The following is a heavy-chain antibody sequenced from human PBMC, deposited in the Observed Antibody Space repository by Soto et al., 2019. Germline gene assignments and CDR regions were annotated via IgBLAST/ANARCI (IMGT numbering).Heavy chain of an antibody. D-gene: IGHD1-1*01. Sequence: EVQLLESGGGLVQPGGSLRLSCXASGFTFSTYAMNWVRQAPGNGLEWVSAISGSGGSIHYADSVKGRFTISRDNSKNTLYLQMNSLRDEDTAVYHCVKGYWKGDVWGQGTTVTVSS. J-gene: IGHJ6*02. CDR1: GFTFSTYA. CDR2: ISGSGGSI. CDR3: VKGYWKGDV. V-gene: IGHV3-23*01.